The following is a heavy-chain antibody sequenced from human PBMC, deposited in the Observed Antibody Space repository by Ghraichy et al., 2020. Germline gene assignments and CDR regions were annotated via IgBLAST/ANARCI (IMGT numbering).Heavy chain of an antibody. CDR2: IRSKTDGGPI. CDR3: IADVPRPLAQIDY. CDR1: GFTFTSAW. J-gene: IGHJ4*02. V-gene: IGHV3-15*01. D-gene: IGHD1-14*01. Sequence: GESLNISCTASGFTFTSAWMSWVRRAPGKGLEWVARIRSKTDGGPIEYTTPVKGRFTISRDDSENPLYLQMNFLKTEDTAIYYCIADVPRPLAQIDYWGQGTRVTVSS.